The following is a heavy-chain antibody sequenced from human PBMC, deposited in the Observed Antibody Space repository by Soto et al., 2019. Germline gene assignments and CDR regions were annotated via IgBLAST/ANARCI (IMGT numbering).Heavy chain of an antibody. V-gene: IGHV1-3*01. CDR2: INAGNGDT. CDR3: ARDMRVRHSNWFDP. CDR1: GYSFTNYA. J-gene: IGHJ5*02. Sequence: ASLKVSCKASGYSFTNYAMHWVRQAPGQRLEWMGWINAGNGDTKYSQKFQGRVTITRDTSASTAYMELSSLRSEDTAVYYCARDMRVRHSNWFDPWGQGTLVTVSS. D-gene: IGHD3-16*01.